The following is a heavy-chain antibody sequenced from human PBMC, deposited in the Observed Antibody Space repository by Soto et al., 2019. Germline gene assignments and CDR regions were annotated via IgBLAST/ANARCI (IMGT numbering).Heavy chain of an antibody. CDR1: GFTFSSYS. J-gene: IGHJ4*02. Sequence: EVQLVESGGGLVKPGGSLRLSCAASGFTFSSYSFYWVRQAPGKGLEWVSIITPTSTFISYADSVRGRFTISRDNAKNSLYLQMDSLGAGDTAVYYCARARGNDWYEDYWGQGTLVTVSS. D-gene: IGHD1-1*01. CDR2: ITPTSTFI. CDR3: ARARGNDWYEDY. V-gene: IGHV3-21*06.